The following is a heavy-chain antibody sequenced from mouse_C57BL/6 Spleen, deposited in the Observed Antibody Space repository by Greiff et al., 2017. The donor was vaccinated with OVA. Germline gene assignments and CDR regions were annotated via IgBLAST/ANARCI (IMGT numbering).Heavy chain of an antibody. J-gene: IGHJ1*03. Sequence: QVHVKQPGTGLVKPGASVKLSCKASGYTFTSYWMHWVKQRPGQGLEWIGNINPSNGGTNYNEKFKSKATLTVDKSSSTAYMQLSSLTSEDSAVXYCAREENWEDFEVCGTETPGTVSP. V-gene: IGHV1-53*01. CDR1: GYTFTSYW. CDR2: INPSNGGT. CDR3: AREENWEDFEV. D-gene: IGHD4-1*01.